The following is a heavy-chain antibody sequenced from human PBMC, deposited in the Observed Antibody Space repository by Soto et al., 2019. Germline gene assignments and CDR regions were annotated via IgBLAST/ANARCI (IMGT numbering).Heavy chain of an antibody. CDR1: GGSIRSDDYY. Sequence: SETLSLTCTVSGGSIRSDDYYWSWIRQHPGKGLESVGYIYYSGSTYYNPSLKSRVTISVDRSKNQFSLRLRSVTAADTAVYYCARVRQHLVPYYFDYWGHGTLVTVSS. CDR2: IYYSGST. D-gene: IGHD6-13*01. V-gene: IGHV4-31*03. CDR3: ARVRQHLVPYYFDY. J-gene: IGHJ4*01.